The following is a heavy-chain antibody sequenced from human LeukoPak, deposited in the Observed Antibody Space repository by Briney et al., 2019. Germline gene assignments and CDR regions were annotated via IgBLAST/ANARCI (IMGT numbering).Heavy chain of an antibody. CDR1: GFTFSSYG. D-gene: IGHD3-10*01. J-gene: IGHJ4*02. Sequence: GGSMRLSCAASGFTFSSYGMHWVRQAPGKGLEWVAVISYDGSNKYYADSVKGRFTISRDNSKNTLYLQMNSLRAEDTAVYYCAKSAQVSTVLLWFGGLLTVSYWGQGTLVTVSS. CDR2: ISYDGSNK. V-gene: IGHV3-30*18. CDR3: AKSAQVSTVLLWFGGLLTVSY.